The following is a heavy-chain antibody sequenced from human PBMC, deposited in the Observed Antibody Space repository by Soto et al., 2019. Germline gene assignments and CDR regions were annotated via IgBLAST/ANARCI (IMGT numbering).Heavy chain of an antibody. J-gene: IGHJ4*02. CDR1: GGSISSSSYY. CDR2: IYYSGST. D-gene: IGHD2-8*01. CDR3: ARDHCTNGVCSYRYFDY. V-gene: IGHV4-39*07. Sequence: SETLSLTCTVSGGSISSSSYYWGWIRQPPGKGLEWIGRIYYSGSTYYNPSLKSRVTISVDTSKNQFSLKLSSVTAADTAVYYCARDHCTNGVCSYRYFDYWGQGTLVTVSS.